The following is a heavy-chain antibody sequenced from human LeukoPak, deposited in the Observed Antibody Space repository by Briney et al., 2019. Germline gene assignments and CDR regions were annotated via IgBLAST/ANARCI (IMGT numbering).Heavy chain of an antibody. CDR2: ISAYNGNT. CDR1: GYTFTGYY. V-gene: IGHV1-18*04. J-gene: IGHJ4*02. CDR3: AREKWDYYDSSGYLDY. Sequence: VASVKVSCKASGYTFTGYYMHWVRQAPGQGLEWMGWISAYNGNTNYAQKLQGRVTMTTDTSTSTAYMELRSLRSDDTAVYYCAREKWDYYDSSGYLDYWGQGTLVTVSS. D-gene: IGHD3-22*01.